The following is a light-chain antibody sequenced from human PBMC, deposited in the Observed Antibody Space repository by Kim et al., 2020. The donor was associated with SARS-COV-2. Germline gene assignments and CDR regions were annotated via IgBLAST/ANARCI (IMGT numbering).Light chain of an antibody. V-gene: IGLV2-11*03. Sequence: GQSVHISCTGTSSDVGRYHYVAWYQQHPGKAPKLMVYGVTKRRSGVPDRFSGSKSGNTASLTISGLQAVDEADYYCCSYAGSYTLVFGGGTQLTVL. CDR1: SSDVGRYHY. CDR2: GVT. CDR3: CSYAGSYTLV. J-gene: IGLJ3*02.